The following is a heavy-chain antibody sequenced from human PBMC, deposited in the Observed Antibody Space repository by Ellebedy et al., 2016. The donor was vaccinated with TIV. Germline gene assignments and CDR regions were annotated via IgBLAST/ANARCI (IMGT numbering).Heavy chain of an antibody. V-gene: IGHV4-59*08. CDR1: SASISRYY. J-gene: IGHJ4*02. D-gene: IGHD1-26*01. Sequence: MPSETLSLTCTVSSASISRYYWSWIRQPPGKGLEWIGYMSYSGSSNYNPSFSSRVTISVDTSKSQFSLKLTSVTAADTAVYYCASRASGRSDLGRGLYFENWGQGTLVTVSS. CDR2: MSYSGSS. CDR3: ASRASGRSDLGRGLYFEN.